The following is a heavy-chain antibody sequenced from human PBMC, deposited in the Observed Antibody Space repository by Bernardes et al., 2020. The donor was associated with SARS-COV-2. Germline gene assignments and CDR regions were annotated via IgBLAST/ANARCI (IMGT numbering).Heavy chain of an antibody. CDR3: ARDSSGSYTVDY. CDR1: GGSISSSSYY. V-gene: IGHV4-39*02. Sequence: SETLSLTCTVSGGSISSSSYYWGWLRQPPGKGLEWIGSIYYSGSTYYNPSLKSRVTISVDTSKNQFSLKLSSVTAADTAVYYCARDSSGSYTVDYWGQGTLVTVSS. J-gene: IGHJ4*02. D-gene: IGHD3-10*01. CDR2: IYYSGST.